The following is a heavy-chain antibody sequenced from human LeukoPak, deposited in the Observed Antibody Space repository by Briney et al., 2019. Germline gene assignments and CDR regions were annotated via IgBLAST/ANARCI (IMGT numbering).Heavy chain of an antibody. Sequence: GGSLRLSCAVSGLTFSNFKMNWVRQAPGKGLEWVSYISDSGRTTFYADPVKGRFTISRDNAKNSLYLQMSSLRVEDTAVYYCASWAGNTQSDSWSGPFDYWGQGTLVTVSS. J-gene: IGHJ4*02. CDR1: GLTFSNFK. CDR3: ASWAGNTQSDSWSGPFDY. CDR2: ISDSGRTT. V-gene: IGHV3-48*03. D-gene: IGHD3-3*01.